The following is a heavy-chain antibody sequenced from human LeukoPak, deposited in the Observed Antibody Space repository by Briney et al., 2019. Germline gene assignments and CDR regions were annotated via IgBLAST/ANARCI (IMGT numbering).Heavy chain of an antibody. Sequence: GGSLRLSCAASGFTFSSYAMSWVRQAPGTGLEWVSGVSGSGGSTFYADSVRGRFTISRDNSKNTLYLQMNSLRAEDTAVYYCAKARGDSRCAFDIWGQGTMVTVSS. D-gene: IGHD2-21*01. CDR2: VSGSGGST. J-gene: IGHJ3*02. CDR1: GFTFSSYA. V-gene: IGHV3-23*01. CDR3: AKARGDSRCAFDI.